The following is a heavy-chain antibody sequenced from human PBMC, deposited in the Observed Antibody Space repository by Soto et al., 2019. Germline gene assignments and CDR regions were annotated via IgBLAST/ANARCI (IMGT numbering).Heavy chain of an antibody. D-gene: IGHD6-13*01. V-gene: IGHV3-15*07. CDR2: IKSKTDGGTT. CDR1: GFTFSNAW. J-gene: IGHJ4*02. CDR3: ARVHSSSYHYFDY. Sequence: GGSLRLSCAASGFTFSNAWMNWVRQAPGKGLEWVGRIKSKTDGGTTDYAAPVKGRFTISRDNSKNTLYLQMSSLRAEDTAVYYCARVHSSSYHYFDYWGQGTLVTVSS.